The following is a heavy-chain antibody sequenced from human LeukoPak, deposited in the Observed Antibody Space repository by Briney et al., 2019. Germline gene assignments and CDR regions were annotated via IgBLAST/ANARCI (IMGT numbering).Heavy chain of an antibody. CDR1: GGSISSGSYY. CDR3: ARLGEWSTTPSERGFDY. Sequence: SETLSLTCTVSGGSISSGSYYWSWIRQPAGKGLEWIGRIYTSGSTNYNPSLKSRVTISVDTSKNQFSLKLSSVTAADTAVYYCARLGEWSTTPSERGFDYWGQGTLVTVSS. V-gene: IGHV4-61*02. D-gene: IGHD3-3*01. CDR2: IYTSGST. J-gene: IGHJ4*02.